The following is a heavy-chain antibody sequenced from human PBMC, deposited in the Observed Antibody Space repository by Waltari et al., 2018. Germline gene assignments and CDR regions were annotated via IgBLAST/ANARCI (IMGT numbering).Heavy chain of an antibody. CDR2: ISRSSSYI. CDR3: ARESPTYSLEDY. Sequence: EVQLVESGGGLVKPGGSLRLSCAASGFTFSSYSMNWVRQAPGKGLEWVSSISRSSSYIYYADAVKGRFTISRDNAKNSLYLQMNSLRAEDTAVYYCARESPTYSLEDYWGQGTLVTVSS. D-gene: IGHD4-4*01. V-gene: IGHV3-21*01. CDR1: GFTFSSYS. J-gene: IGHJ4*02.